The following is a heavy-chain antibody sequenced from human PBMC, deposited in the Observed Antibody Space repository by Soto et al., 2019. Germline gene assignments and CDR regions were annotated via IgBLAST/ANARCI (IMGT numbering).Heavy chain of an antibody. V-gene: IGHV3-23*01. J-gene: IGHJ4*02. CDR3: AKFPDSDYGEDHYFDY. CDR2: ISGSGGST. Sequence: EVQLLESGGGLVQPGGSLRLSCAASGFTFSSYAMSWVRQAPGKGLELVSAISGSGGSTYYADSVKGRFTISRDNSKNTLYLQMNSLRAEDTAVYYCAKFPDSDYGEDHYFDYWGQGTLVTVSS. CDR1: GFTFSSYA. D-gene: IGHD4-17*01.